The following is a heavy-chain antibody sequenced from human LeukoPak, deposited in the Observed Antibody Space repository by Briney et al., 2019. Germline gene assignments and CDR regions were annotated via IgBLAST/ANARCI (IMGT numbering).Heavy chain of an antibody. J-gene: IGHJ4*02. CDR2: INHSGST. Sequence: SETLSLTCAVYGGSFSGYYWSWIRQPPGKGLEWIGEINHSGSTNYNPSLKSRVTISVDTSKNQFSLKLSSVTAADTAVYYCARGRKSITMIVVVPSRYYFDYWGQGTLVTVSS. D-gene: IGHD3-22*01. CDR3: ARGRKSITMIVVVPSRYYFDY. V-gene: IGHV4-34*01. CDR1: GGSFSGYY.